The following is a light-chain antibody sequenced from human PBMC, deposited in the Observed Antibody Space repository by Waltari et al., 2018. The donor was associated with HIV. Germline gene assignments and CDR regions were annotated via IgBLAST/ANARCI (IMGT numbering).Light chain of an antibody. CDR1: SSHIGSNY. Sequence: QSVLTQPPSASGTPGPRVTISCSGSSSHIGSNYVYWYQQLPGTAPKLLIYRNNQRPSGVPDRFSGSKSGTSASLAISGLRSEDEADYYCAAWDDSLSGAVFGGGTQLTVL. CDR2: RNN. CDR3: AAWDDSLSGAV. J-gene: IGLJ7*01. V-gene: IGLV1-47*01.